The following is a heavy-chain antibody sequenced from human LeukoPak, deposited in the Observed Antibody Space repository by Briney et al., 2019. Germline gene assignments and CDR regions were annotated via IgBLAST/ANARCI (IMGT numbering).Heavy chain of an antibody. Sequence: SETLSLTCTLSGASISSYYWNWIRQSPGEGLEWIGYIHVSGGPSYDPSLKSRDPISIDTSKNHFSLKLSSVTAADTAVYYCAKGTSTVVTPNYYYYYSMDVWGKGTTVTVSS. CDR1: GASISSYY. CDR3: AKGTSTVVTPNYYYYYSMDV. J-gene: IGHJ6*03. V-gene: IGHV4-4*09. D-gene: IGHD4-23*01. CDR2: IHVSGGP.